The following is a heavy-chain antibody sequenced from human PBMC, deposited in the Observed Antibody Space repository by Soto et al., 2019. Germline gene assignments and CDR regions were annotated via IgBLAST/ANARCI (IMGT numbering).Heavy chain of an antibody. J-gene: IGHJ4*02. D-gene: IGHD6-19*01. V-gene: IGHV3-23*01. CDR3: AKDGLYTVAGRFDY. CDR1: GFTFRSYA. CDR2: ISGNGGST. Sequence: GGSLRLSCAASGFTFRSYAMSWVRQAPGKGLEWVSAISGNGGSTYYADSVKGRFAISRDNSKNTLYLQMNSLRAEDTAVYYSAKDGLYTVAGRFDYWGQGTLVTVSS.